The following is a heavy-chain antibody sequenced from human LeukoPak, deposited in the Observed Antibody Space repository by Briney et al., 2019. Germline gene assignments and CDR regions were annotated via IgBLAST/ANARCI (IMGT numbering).Heavy chain of an antibody. D-gene: IGHD3-16*01. Sequence: PSETLSLTCTVSGGSISSYYWTWIRQSPVKRLEWIGTIFYTGSTYYNPSLKSRVTISLDTSKNQFSLKLSSVTAADTAVYYCATRMGGFDPWGQGTLVTVSS. CDR1: GGSISSYY. CDR2: IFYTGST. CDR3: ATRMGGFDP. V-gene: IGHV4-59*04. J-gene: IGHJ5*02.